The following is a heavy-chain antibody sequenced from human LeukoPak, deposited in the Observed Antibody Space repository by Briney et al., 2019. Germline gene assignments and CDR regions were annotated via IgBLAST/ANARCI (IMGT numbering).Heavy chain of an antibody. V-gene: IGHV3-11*01. CDR3: ATTPSYYYDSSL. J-gene: IGHJ4*02. CDR1: GLTFSDYY. D-gene: IGHD3-22*01. Sequence: GGSLRLSCAASGLTFSDYYMSWIRQAPGKGLEWVSYISSSGSTIYYADSVKGRFTISRDNAKNSLYLQMNSLRAEDTAVYYCATTPSYYYDSSLWGQGTLVTVSS. CDR2: ISSSGSTI.